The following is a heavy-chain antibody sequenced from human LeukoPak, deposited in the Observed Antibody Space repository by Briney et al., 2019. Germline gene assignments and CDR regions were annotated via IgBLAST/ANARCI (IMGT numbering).Heavy chain of an antibody. CDR3: AKDLLGGDSGSYYEVGELGMDV. Sequence: GGSLRLSCAVSGFTFSSYGMHWVRQAPGKGLEWVAVISYDGSNKYYADSVKGRFTISRDKSKNTLYLQMNSLSAEDTAVYYCAKDLLGGDSGSYYEVGELGMDVWGQGTTVTVSS. V-gene: IGHV3-30*18. CDR1: GFTFSSYG. J-gene: IGHJ6*02. CDR2: ISYDGSNK. D-gene: IGHD1-26*01.